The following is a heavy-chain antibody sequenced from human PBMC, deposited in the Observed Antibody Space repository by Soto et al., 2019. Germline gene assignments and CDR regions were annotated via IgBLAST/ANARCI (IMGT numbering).Heavy chain of an antibody. J-gene: IGHJ6*02. Sequence: SLRLSCAASGFTVSNNYMTWVRQAPGKGLEWMAVISNDGSIKYYADSVKGRFTISRDNSKDTLFLQMNSLRGEDTAVYYCAKVVRADTTSYNFYYYSGMDVWGQGTTVTVSS. V-gene: IGHV3-30*18. CDR2: ISNDGSIK. CDR3: AKVVRADTTSYNFYYYSGMDV. D-gene: IGHD6-6*01. CDR1: GFTVSNNY.